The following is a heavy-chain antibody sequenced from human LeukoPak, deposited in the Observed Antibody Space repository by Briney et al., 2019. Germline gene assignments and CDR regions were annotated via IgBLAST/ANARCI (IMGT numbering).Heavy chain of an antibody. D-gene: IGHD6-6*01. CDR2: ISGSGGST. CDR1: GFTFSSYA. CDR3: AREITSSSSFDS. Sequence: GGSLRLSCAASGFTFSSYAMSWVRQAPGKGLEWVSAISGSGGSTYYADSVKGRFTISRDNAKNSLYLQMNSLRAEDTAVYYCAREITSSSSFDSWGQGTLVTVSS. J-gene: IGHJ4*02. V-gene: IGHV3-23*01.